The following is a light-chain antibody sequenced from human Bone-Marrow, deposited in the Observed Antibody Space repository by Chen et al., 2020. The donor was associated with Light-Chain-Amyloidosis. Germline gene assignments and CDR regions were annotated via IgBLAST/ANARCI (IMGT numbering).Light chain of an antibody. CDR3: ATWDDRLIGYV. J-gene: IGLJ1*01. CDR2: NDD. V-gene: IGLV1-44*01. CDR1: SSSIGRNI. Sequence: QSVLTQPPSTSGTPGQKVTITCTGSSSSIGRNIVTGYQHLPGAAPTLLIYNDDKRPSGLPDLFSASRAGTSASLAISGRQSGDEGDYHCATWDDRLIGYVFGSVTEVTVL.